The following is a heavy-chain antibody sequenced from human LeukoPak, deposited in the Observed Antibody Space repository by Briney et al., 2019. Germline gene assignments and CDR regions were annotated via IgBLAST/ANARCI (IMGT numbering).Heavy chain of an antibody. CDR2: IYYSGST. D-gene: IGHD4-17*01. CDR1: GGSISSYY. V-gene: IGHV4-59*08. Sequence: PSETLSLTCTVSGGSISSYYWSWIRQPPGKGLEWIGHIYYSGSTNYNPPLKSRVTISVDTSKNQFSLKLSSVTAADTAVYYCARLDYGDYLDYWGQGTLVTVSS. J-gene: IGHJ4*02. CDR3: ARLDYGDYLDY.